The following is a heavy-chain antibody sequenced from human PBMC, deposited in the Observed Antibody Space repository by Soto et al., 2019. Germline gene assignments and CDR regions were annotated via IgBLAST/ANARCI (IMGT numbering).Heavy chain of an antibody. Sequence: PSETLSLTCAVYGGSFSGYYWSWIRQPPGKGLEWIGEINHSGSTNYNPSLKSRVTISVDTSKNQFSLKLSSVTAADTAVYYCASRRGWLRLGYGYWGQGTLVTVSS. CDR3: ASRRGWLRLGYGY. J-gene: IGHJ4*02. CDR2: INHSGST. V-gene: IGHV4-34*01. D-gene: IGHD5-12*01. CDR1: GGSFSGYY.